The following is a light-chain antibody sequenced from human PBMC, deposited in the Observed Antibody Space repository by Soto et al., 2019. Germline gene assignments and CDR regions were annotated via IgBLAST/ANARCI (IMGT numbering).Light chain of an antibody. CDR1: QSISSTY. Sequence: EIVLTQSPGTLSVSPGERATLFCRARQSISSTYLAWYQKKPGQAPRLLLYGAFNRATGIPDRFSGSGSGTDFTLTISRLEPEDCAFYYCQQYGSSSFAFGPGTKVEI. CDR2: GAF. V-gene: IGKV3-20*01. CDR3: QQYGSSSFA. J-gene: IGKJ3*01.